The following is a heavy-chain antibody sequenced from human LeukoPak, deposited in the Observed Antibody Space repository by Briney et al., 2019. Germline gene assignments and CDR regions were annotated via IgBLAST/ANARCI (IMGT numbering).Heavy chain of an antibody. CDR1: GFTLSSNY. J-gene: IGHJ4*02. V-gene: IGHV3-53*01. D-gene: IGHD3-16*02. CDR2: IYSGGST. CDR3: ARAELRLGELSSFDY. Sequence: GRSLRLSCAASGFTLSSNYMSWVRQAPGKGLEWVSVIYSGGSTYYAASVKGRFTISRDNSKNPLYLQMNSLRAEDTAVYYCARAELRLGELSSFDYWGQGTLVTVSS.